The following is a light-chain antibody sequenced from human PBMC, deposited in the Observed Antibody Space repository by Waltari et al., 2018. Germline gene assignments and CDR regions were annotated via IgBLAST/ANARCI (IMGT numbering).Light chain of an antibody. Sequence: QSVLTQPPSVSAAPGQKVTISCSGSSPNIGNYYVSWYHQRPGAAPKLLIYDNNKRPSGIPDRFSASKSGTSATLDITGLQIGDEADYYCATWDNSLSDVVFGGGTKVTVL. V-gene: IGLV1-51*01. CDR2: DNN. J-gene: IGLJ2*01. CDR1: SPNIGNYY. CDR3: ATWDNSLSDVV.